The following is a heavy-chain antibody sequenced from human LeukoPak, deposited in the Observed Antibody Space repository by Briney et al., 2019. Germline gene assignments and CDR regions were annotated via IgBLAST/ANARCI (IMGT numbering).Heavy chain of an antibody. V-gene: IGHV3-23*01. Sequence: GGSLRLSCAASGFXFSAYAMSWVRQAPGKGLEWVSTISGSGSNTYYADSVKGRFTISRDNSENTLFLLMNSLRAEDTAVYYCAKLSGTTYGYMNYFDYWGQGTLITVSS. CDR3: AKLSGTTYGYMNYFDY. CDR1: GFXFSAYA. CDR2: ISGSGSNT. D-gene: IGHD1-1*01. J-gene: IGHJ4*02.